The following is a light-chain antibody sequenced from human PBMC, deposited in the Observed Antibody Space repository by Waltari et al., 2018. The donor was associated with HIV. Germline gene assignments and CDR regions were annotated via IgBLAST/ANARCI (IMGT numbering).Light chain of an antibody. Sequence: QSALTQPPSASGSPGQSVTISCTGTSSDVGGFDYVSWYHQHPPKAPNLILYEVNRRPSGVPDRCSGSKSGNTASLTVSGLQPEDEGDYYCSSYKDANDVVFGGGTKLTVL. J-gene: IGLJ2*01. CDR1: SSDVGGFDY. V-gene: IGLV2-8*01. CDR3: SSYKDANDVV. CDR2: EVN.